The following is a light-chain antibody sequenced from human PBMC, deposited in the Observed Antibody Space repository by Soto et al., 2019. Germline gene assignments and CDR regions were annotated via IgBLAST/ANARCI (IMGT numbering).Light chain of an antibody. Sequence: ERVMTQSPATLSVSPGERATLSCRASQSVSSNLAWYQQKPGQAPRLLIYGASTRATGIPARFSGSGSGTEFTLTISSLESQDCAVYYCQQYNNWPRTFGQGTKVDIK. CDR2: GAS. CDR3: QQYNNWPRT. CDR1: QSVSSN. V-gene: IGKV3-15*01. J-gene: IGKJ1*01.